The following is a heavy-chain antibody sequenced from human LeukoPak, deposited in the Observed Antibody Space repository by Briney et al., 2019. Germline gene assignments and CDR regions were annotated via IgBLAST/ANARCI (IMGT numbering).Heavy chain of an antibody. J-gene: IGHJ4*01. CDR1: GFNFIDYS. Sequence: GGSLRLSCAASGFNFIDYSMNWFRQAPGKGLEWISYIGISSGNTKYADSVKGRFTISRDKARNSLYLQMNSLRVEDTAVYYCARDHRYAFDNWGHGTLVTVSS. CDR2: IGISSGNT. D-gene: IGHD5-12*01. V-gene: IGHV3-48*01. CDR3: ARDHRYAFDN.